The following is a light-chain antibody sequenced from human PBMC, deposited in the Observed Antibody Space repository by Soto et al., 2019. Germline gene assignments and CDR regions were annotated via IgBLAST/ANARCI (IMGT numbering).Light chain of an antibody. V-gene: IGKV3-20*01. CDR3: HQRQSWPRT. CDR1: QSVSSSY. J-gene: IGKJ1*01. Sequence: EIVLTQSPGTLSLSPGERATLSCRASQSVSSSYLAWYQQKPGQAPRLLIYGASSRATGIPDRFSGSGSGTDFTLTISSLEPEDFAVYYCHQRQSWPRTFGQGTKVEIK. CDR2: GAS.